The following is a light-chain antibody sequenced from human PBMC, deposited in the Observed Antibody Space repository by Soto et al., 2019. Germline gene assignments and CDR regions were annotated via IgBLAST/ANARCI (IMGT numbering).Light chain of an antibody. CDR2: WAS. CDR1: QSVLYSSNNKNY. CDR3: QQYAGSPRT. J-gene: IGKJ1*01. V-gene: IGKV4-1*01. Sequence: DIVMTQSPDSLAVSLGERATINCKSSQSVLYSSNNKNYLAWYQQKPGQPPKLLIYWASTRESGVPDRFSGSGSGTDFTLTISRLEPEDFAVYYCQQYAGSPRTFGQGTKVDIK.